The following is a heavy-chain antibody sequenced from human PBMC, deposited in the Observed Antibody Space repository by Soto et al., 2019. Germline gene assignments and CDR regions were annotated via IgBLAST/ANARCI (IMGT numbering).Heavy chain of an antibody. J-gene: IGHJ5*02. CDR3: ARATYYYDSSGSYWFDP. Sequence: SETLSLTCTVSGGSISSYYWSWIRQPAGKGLEWIGRIYTSGSTNYNPSLKSRVTMSVDTSKNQFSLKLSSVTAADTAVYYCARATYYYDSSGSYWFDPSGQGTLLTVS. V-gene: IGHV4-4*07. D-gene: IGHD3-22*01. CDR1: GGSISSYY. CDR2: IYTSGST.